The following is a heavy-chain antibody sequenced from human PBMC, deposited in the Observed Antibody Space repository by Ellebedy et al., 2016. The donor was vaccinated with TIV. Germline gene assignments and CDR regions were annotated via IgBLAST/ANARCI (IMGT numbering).Heavy chain of an antibody. D-gene: IGHD3-9*01. CDR1: GYTFTSYY. J-gene: IGHJ5*02. V-gene: IGHV1-46*01. CDR3: ARGLRSDYDILTGYYSLPNWFDP. Sequence: ASVKVSCKASGYTFTSYYMHWVRQAPGQGLEWMGIINPSGGSTSYAQKFQGRVTMTRNTSISTAYMELSSLRSEDTAVYYCARGLRSDYDILTGYYSLPNWFDPWGQGTLVTVSS. CDR2: INPSGGST.